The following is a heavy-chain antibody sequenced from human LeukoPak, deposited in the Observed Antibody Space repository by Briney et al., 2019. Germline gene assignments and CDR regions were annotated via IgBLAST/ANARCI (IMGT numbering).Heavy chain of an antibody. CDR2: INPSGGST. J-gene: IGHJ5*02. Sequence: ASVKVSCKASGYTFTSYYMHWVRQAPGQGLEWMGIINPSGGSTSYAQKFQGRVAMTRDTSTSTVYMELSSLRSEDTAVYYCARGPYYDFWSGYSRFDPWGQGTLVTVSS. CDR1: GYTFTSYY. D-gene: IGHD3-3*01. V-gene: IGHV1-46*01. CDR3: ARGPYYDFWSGYSRFDP.